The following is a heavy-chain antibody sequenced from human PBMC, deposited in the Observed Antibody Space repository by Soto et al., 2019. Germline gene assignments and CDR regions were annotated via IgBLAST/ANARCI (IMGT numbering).Heavy chain of an antibody. CDR3: ARSQIFDY. Sequence: GGFLRLSCAASGFTFSSYAMHWVRQAPGKGLEWVAVISYDGSNKYYADSVKGRFTISRDNSKNTLYLQMNSLRAEDTAVYYCARSQIFDYWGQGTLVTVSS. CDR1: GFTFSSYA. J-gene: IGHJ4*02. CDR2: ISYDGSNK. V-gene: IGHV3-30-3*01.